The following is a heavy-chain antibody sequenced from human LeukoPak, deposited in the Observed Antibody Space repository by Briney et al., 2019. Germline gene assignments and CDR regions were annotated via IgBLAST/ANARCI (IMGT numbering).Heavy chain of an antibody. Sequence: GSSVKVSCKASGYTFTDYYMHWVRQAPGQGLEWMGWLNSNSGDTNCAQKFQGRVSMTRDTSLSTAYMDLSDLRSDDTAVYYCARGRNIEMTTMSGWSDYWGQGTLVTVSS. J-gene: IGHJ4*02. CDR3: ARGRNIEMTTMSGWSDY. CDR1: GYTFTDYY. V-gene: IGHV1-2*02. CDR2: LNSNSGDT. D-gene: IGHD5-24*01.